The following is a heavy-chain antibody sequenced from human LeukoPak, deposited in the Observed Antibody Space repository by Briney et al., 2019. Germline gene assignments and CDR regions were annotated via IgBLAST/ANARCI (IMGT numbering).Heavy chain of an antibody. CDR2: IYYSGST. V-gene: IGHV4-59*11. CDR1: GGSISSHY. CDR3: ARLGITIFGVAVEAFDI. D-gene: IGHD3-3*01. J-gene: IGHJ3*02. Sequence: SETLSLTCTVSGGSISSHYWSWIRQPPGKGLEWIGYIYYSGSTNYNPSLKSRVTISVDTSKNQFSLKLSSVTAADTAVYYCARLGITIFGVAVEAFDIWGQGTMVTVSS.